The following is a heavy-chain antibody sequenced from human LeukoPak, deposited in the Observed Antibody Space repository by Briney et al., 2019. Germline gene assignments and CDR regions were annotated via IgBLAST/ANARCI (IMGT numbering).Heavy chain of an antibody. CDR3: ARITSAFDI. J-gene: IGHJ3*02. CDR1: DFTFSSYA. V-gene: IGHV3-48*04. D-gene: IGHD1-1*01. CDR2: ISTNSRTI. Sequence: GGSLRLSCAASDFTFSSYAMNWVRQAPGKGLEWVSYISTNSRTIYYADSVKGRFTISRDNAKNSLYLQMNSLRAEDTAVYYCARITSAFDIWGQGTMVTVSS.